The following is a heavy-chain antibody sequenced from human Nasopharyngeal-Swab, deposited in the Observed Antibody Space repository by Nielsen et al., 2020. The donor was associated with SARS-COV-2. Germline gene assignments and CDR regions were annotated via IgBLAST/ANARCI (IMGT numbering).Heavy chain of an antibody. J-gene: IGHJ2*01. V-gene: IGHV3-30-3*01. CDR1: GFTFSNYA. CDR2: VANDAGFK. Sequence: GESLKISCAASGFTFSNYAMHWVRQAPGKGLEWVAVVANDAGFKHYADSVKGRFTISRDNAKSSLFLQMNSLRAEDTAVYFCARGGWYFDFWGRGTLVTVSS. CDR3: ARGGWYFDF.